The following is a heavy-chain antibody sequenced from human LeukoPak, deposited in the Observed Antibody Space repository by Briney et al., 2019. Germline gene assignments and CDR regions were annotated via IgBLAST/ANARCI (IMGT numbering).Heavy chain of an antibody. J-gene: IGHJ4*02. V-gene: IGHV4-34*01. CDR3: ARHVGYSSGWFSSGYFDY. CDR2: INHSGST. D-gene: IGHD6-19*01. CDR1: GVSFSGYY. Sequence: SETLSLTCAVYGVSFSGYYWSWIRQPPGKGLEWIGEINHSGSTNYNPSLKSRVTISVDTSKNQFSLKLSSVTAADTAVYYCARHVGYSSGWFSSGYFDYWGQGTLVTVSS.